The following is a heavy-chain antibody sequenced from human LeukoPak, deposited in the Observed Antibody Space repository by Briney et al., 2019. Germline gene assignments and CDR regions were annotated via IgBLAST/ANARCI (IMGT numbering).Heavy chain of an antibody. CDR2: ISSSSSYI. J-gene: IGHJ6*02. Sequence: AGGSLRLSCAASGFTFSSYSMNWVRQAPGKGLEWVSSISSSSSYIYYADSVKGRFTISRDNAKNSLYLQMNSLRAEDTAVYYCARDASDPRLAARAYYYGMDVWGQGTTVTVSS. V-gene: IGHV3-21*01. CDR3: ARDASDPRLAARAYYYGMDV. CDR1: GFTFSSYS. D-gene: IGHD6-6*01.